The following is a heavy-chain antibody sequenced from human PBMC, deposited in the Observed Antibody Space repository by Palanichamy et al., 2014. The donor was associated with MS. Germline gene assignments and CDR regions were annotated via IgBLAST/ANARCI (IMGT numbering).Heavy chain of an antibody. CDR3: ARGGYHFVAGDYDWYFDL. J-gene: IGHJ2*01. CDR2: AYHGGTT. V-gene: IGHV4-38-2*02. D-gene: IGHD2-21*01. CDR1: GYSISSGHF. Sequence: QLQLQESGSGLVKPSETLSLTCTVSGYSISSGHFWGWIRQPPGKGLEWIGSAYHGGTTYYNPYLSSRITVSLDTSKSQLSLRLSSVTATDTAVYYCARGGYHFVAGDYDWYFDLWGRGTLVTVSS.